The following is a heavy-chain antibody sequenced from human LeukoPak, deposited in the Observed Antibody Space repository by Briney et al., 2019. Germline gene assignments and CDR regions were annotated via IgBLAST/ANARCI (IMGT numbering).Heavy chain of an antibody. V-gene: IGHV3-23*01. J-gene: IGHJ5*01. Sequence: PGGSLRLSCVASGFSFSNYGMTWVRQAPGRGLEWVSGIGGSDDRIEYAASVRGRFAISRDNSKNTLYLQMNSLRAEDSAVYICARRGTTGPHNWFDSWGQGNLATVSS. D-gene: IGHD3-16*01. CDR3: ARRGTTGPHNWFDS. CDR1: GFSFSNYG. CDR2: IGGSDDRI.